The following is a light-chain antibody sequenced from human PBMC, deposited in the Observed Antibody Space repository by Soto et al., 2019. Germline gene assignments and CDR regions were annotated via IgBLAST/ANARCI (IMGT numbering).Light chain of an antibody. V-gene: IGKV1-5*01. CDR1: LSISSW. CDR3: QQYNSYPWT. J-gene: IGKJ1*01. CDR2: DVS. Sequence: IQMTQSPSTLYEQIRERVTITCLASLSISSWLAWYQQKPGKAPKLLIYDVSSLESGVPSRFSGSGSGTEFTLTISSLQPDDFATYYCQQYNSYPWTFGQGTKVDI.